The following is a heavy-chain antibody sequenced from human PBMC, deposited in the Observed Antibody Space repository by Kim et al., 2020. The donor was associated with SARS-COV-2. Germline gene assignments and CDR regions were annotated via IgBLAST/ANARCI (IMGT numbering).Heavy chain of an antibody. CDR3: TRELTNSVNWFDP. CDR1: GFAFSSYG. V-gene: IGHV3-30-3*01. CDR2: ISFDRSNK. D-gene: IGHD7-27*01. Sequence: GGSLRLSCAASGFAFSSYGVHWFRQAPGKRLEWVAFISFDRSNKHYADSVKGRFTISNDHSANTLYLQMSSLIAEDTAVYYCTRELTNSVNWFDPWGKGT. J-gene: IGHJ5*02.